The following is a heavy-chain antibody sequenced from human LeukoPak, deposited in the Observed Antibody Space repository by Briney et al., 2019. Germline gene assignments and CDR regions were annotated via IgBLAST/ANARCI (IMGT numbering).Heavy chain of an antibody. CDR1: GDSFSSNSAA. J-gene: IGHJ4*02. Sequence: SQTLSLTCALSGDSFSSNSAAWNWIRQSPSRGLEWLERTYYRSKWYNDYAVSVKSRITINPDTSKNQFSLQLNSVTPEDTAVYYCARSLGRSLAGYFDYWGQGTLVTVSS. CDR2: TYYRSKWYN. V-gene: IGHV6-1*01. D-gene: IGHD3-10*01. CDR3: ARSLGRSLAGYFDY.